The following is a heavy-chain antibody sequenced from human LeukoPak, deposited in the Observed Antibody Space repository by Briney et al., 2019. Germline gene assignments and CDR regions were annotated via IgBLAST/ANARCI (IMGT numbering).Heavy chain of an antibody. CDR1: GFTFSNYA. J-gene: IGHJ4*02. CDR3: AKVGLYSSSWSGNFDY. D-gene: IGHD6-13*01. V-gene: IGHV3-23*01. Sequence: GESLRLSCAASGFTFSNYAMSWVRQAPGKGLEWVSAISGSGGSTYYADSVKGRFTISRDNSKNTLYLQMNSLRAEDTAVYYCAKVGLYSSSWSGNFDYWGQGTLVTVSS. CDR2: ISGSGGST.